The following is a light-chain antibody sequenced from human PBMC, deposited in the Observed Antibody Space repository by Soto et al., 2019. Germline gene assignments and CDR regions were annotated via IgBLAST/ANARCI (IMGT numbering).Light chain of an antibody. V-gene: IGKV1-33*01. CDR2: DAS. CDR1: QDISNY. J-gene: IGKJ4*01. CDR3: QQYDNLPIT. Sequence: DIQMTQSPSSLSASVGDRVTITCQASQDISNYLNWYQQKPGKAPKLLIYDASNLETGVPSRFNGRGSGTDFTFTISSLQPEDIATYYCQQYDNLPITFGGGTKVEIK.